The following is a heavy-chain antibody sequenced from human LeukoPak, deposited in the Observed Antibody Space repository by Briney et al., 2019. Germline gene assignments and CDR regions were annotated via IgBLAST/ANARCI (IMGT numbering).Heavy chain of an antibody. V-gene: IGHV3-23*01. CDR3: ARVGTGDYYYYYYMDV. CDR1: GFTFSGFS. Sequence: GSLRLSCAASGFTFSGFSMTWVRQAPGKGLEWVSTVTNSGGRTYYADYVKGRFTNSRDNSKNTLYLQMNSLRVEDTAVYYCARVGTGDYYYYYYMDVWGKGTTVTVSS. J-gene: IGHJ6*03. CDR2: VTNSGGRT. D-gene: IGHD3/OR15-3a*01.